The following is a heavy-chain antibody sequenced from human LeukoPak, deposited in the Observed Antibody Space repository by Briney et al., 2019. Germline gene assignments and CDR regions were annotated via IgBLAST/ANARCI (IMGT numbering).Heavy chain of an antibody. CDR2: IIPIFGTA. D-gene: IGHD4-17*01. CDR3: ARFGTVTQVLYYFDY. CDR1: GGTFNIYA. J-gene: IGHJ4*02. V-gene: IGHV1-69*01. Sequence: GSSVKVSCTASGGTFNIYAISWVRQAPGQGLEWMGGIIPIFGTANYAQKFQGRVTITADESTSTAYMELSSLRSEDTAVYYCARFGTVTQVLYYFDYWGQGTLVTVSS.